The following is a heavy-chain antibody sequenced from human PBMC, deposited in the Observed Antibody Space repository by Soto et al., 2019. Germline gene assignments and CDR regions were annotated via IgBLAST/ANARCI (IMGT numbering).Heavy chain of an antibody. CDR3: AGWNYESGLDV. CDR2: IYWDEDK. Sequence: QITLKESGPTLVRPTQTLTLTCSFSGFSLNTNGMGVGWIRQPPGKALEWLAFIYWDEDKRYSPSLKTRLTVTTDTSKNEVVLTLTNLDPLDTGKYYWAGWNYESGLDVWGQGTTVTVSS. J-gene: IGHJ6*02. D-gene: IGHD1-7*01. V-gene: IGHV2-5*02. CDR1: GFSLNTNGMG.